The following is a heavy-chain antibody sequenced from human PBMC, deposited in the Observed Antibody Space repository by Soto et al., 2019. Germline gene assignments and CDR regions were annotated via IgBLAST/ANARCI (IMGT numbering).Heavy chain of an antibody. Sequence: EVQLVESGGGLVQPGRSLRLSCAASGFTFNTYWMNWVRQTPEKGLEWVANINPDGSAKYYVDSVKGRFTISRDNAKNSLYLQMNSLRAEDTAVYYCSAATAWWGQRALVTVSS. CDR3: SAATAW. CDR1: GFTFNTYW. CDR2: INPDGSAK. V-gene: IGHV3-7*01. J-gene: IGHJ4*02. D-gene: IGHD2-15*01.